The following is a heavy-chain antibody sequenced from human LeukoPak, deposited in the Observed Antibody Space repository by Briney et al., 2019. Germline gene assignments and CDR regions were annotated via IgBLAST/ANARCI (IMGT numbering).Heavy chain of an antibody. J-gene: IGHJ4*02. CDR2: ISGSAGST. Sequence: GGSLRLSCAASGFTFSDYAMSWVRQAPGKGLEWVSTISGSAGSTYYADSVKGRFTVSRDNSKNTLYLQMNSLRAEDTAVYYCAKSQRGYDSGTSYWGQGTLVTVSS. CDR3: AKSQRGYDSGTSY. V-gene: IGHV3-23*01. D-gene: IGHD3-10*01. CDR1: GFTFSDYA.